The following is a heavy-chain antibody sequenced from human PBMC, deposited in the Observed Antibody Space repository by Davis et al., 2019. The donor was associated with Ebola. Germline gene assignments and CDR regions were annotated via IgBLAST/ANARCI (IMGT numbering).Heavy chain of an antibody. V-gene: IGHV2-26*01. CDR1: GFSLRHATLA. Sequence: SGPTLVKPTETLTLTCTVSGFSLRHATLAFLSFSPPPAHALDCFAHIFSNDEKSYSTSLKSRLTISKDTSKSQVVLTMTNMDAVDTATYYCARTTGKDYGDLYYYYDGMDVWGQGTTVTVSS. J-gene: IGHJ6*02. CDR3: ARTTGKDYGDLYYYYDGMDV. CDR2: IFSNDEK. D-gene: IGHD4-17*01.